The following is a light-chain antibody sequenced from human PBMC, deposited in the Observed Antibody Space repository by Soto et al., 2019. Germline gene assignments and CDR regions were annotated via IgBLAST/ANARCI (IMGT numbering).Light chain of an antibody. Sequence: QSVLTQPASVSGSPGQPITISCTGTSSDVGGYNYVSWYQQHPGKAPKLMIFEVSNRPSGVSYRFSGSKSGNTASLTISGLQAEDEADYYCTSYTSSSTLYGFGSGTKVTVL. CDR3: TSYTSSSTLYG. CDR1: SSDVGGYNY. J-gene: IGLJ1*01. V-gene: IGLV2-14*01. CDR2: EVS.